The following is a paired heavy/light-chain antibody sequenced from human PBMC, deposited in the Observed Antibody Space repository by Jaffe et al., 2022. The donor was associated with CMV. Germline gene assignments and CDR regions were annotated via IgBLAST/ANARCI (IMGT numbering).Heavy chain of an antibody. CDR2: MSYNGAT. D-gene: IGHD3-10*01. CDR1: GGSMNRYY. V-gene: IGHV4-59*08. Sequence: QVQLQESGPGLVKPSETLSLTCSVSGGSMNRYYWSWIRQPPGRGLEWIGYMSYNGATNYNPSLKSRVTISVDTSKDQLSLRLSSVTAADTAVYYCARHAYPEGSYSHFDSWGQGTLVTVSS. CDR3: ARHAYPEGSYSHFDS. J-gene: IGHJ4*02.
Light chain of an antibody. CDR1: QNVNNN. J-gene: IGKJ1*01. CDR2: DAS. V-gene: IGKV3D-15*01. CDR3: QQYNSWPWT. Sequence: EIVMTQSPATLSVSPGEGAALSCRASQNVNNNLAWYQRRPGQAPRVLIRDASIRPTGIPVRFSGSRSGTEFTLTITSLQSEDFAVYFCQQYNSWPWTFGQGTKVEIK.